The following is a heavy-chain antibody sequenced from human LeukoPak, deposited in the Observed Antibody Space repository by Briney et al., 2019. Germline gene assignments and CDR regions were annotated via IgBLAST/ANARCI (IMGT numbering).Heavy chain of an antibody. V-gene: IGHV3-7*01. CDR3: TRSDCSGGGCYSVRAFDI. CDR2: IKQDGSEK. D-gene: IGHD2-15*01. CDR1: GFTFSIYW. Sequence: PGGSLRLSCAASGFTFSIYWMSWVRQAPGKGLEWVANIKQDGSEKYYVGSVKGRFTISRDNAKNSLYLQMNSLRAEDTAVYYCTRSDCSGGGCYSVRAFDIWGHGTIVAVSS. J-gene: IGHJ3*02.